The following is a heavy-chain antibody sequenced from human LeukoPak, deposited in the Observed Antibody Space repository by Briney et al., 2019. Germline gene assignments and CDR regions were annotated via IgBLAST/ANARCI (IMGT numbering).Heavy chain of an antibody. J-gene: IGHJ4*02. Sequence: SETLSLTCTVSGYSISSGYYWGWIRQSPGKGLEWIGSISHSGSTYYNPSLKSRVTISVDTSKNQFSLKLSSVTAADTAVYYCAYCGGDCYSGYFDYWGQGTLVTVSS. CDR1: GYSISSGYY. CDR2: ISHSGST. D-gene: IGHD2-21*02. CDR3: AYCGGDCYSGYFDY. V-gene: IGHV4-38-2*02.